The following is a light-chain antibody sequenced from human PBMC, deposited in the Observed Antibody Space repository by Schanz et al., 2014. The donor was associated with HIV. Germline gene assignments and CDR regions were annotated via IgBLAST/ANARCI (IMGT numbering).Light chain of an antibody. V-gene: IGKV1-5*03. J-gene: IGKJ2*01. CDR2: EAS. CDR3: LQYNDDVYT. CDR1: QSISDS. Sequence: DIQMTQSPSILYASVGDRITITCRASQSISDSLAWYQQKPGKAPNLLISEASILESGVPSRFSGSGSGTEFTLTISSLQPDDFATYYCLQYNDDVYTFGQGTKLDIK.